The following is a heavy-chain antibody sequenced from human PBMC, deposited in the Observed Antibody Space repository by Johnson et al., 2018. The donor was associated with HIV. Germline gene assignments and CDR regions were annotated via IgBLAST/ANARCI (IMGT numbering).Heavy chain of an antibody. CDR2: ISYDGSNE. J-gene: IGHJ3*02. CDR1: GFTFDDYG. D-gene: IGHD6-19*01. Sequence: QMLLVESGGGLVQPGRSLRLSCAASGFTFDDYGLSWVRQVPGKGLEWMAIISYDGSNEYYADSVKGRFTISRDNSKNTLYLHMSSLRAEDTALYYCARDSFIAVTLSDAFDIWGQGTVVTVSS. V-gene: IGHV3-30*03. CDR3: ARDSFIAVTLSDAFDI.